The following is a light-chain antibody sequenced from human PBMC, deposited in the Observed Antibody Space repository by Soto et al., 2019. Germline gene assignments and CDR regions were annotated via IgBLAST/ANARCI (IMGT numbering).Light chain of an antibody. CDR1: QSVVYSDGNAY. CDR3: MQGTPLPPT. Sequence: VVMTQSPPSLPVTLGQPASISCRSSQSVVYSDGNAYLNWFQQRPGQSPRRLNYTVSNRVSGVPARFSGGESGADFTLTISKVQAEDVGIYFCMQGTPLPPTFGHRTKVEV. CDR2: TVS. V-gene: IGKV2-30*01. J-gene: IGKJ1*01.